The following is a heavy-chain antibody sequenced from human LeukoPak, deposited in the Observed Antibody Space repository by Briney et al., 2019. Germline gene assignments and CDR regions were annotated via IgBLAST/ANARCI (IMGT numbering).Heavy chain of an antibody. J-gene: IGHJ6*02. CDR1: GFTLSDHS. D-gene: IGHD1-26*01. Sequence: GGSLRLACAASGFTLSDHSIDWVRQAPGKGLEWVGRIRNKANSYTTEYAASVKGRFTISTDDSKTPLYLQMNSLKTEDTAVYYCGRTPRVGRTVYGMDVWGQGTTVTVSS. CDR3: GRTPRVGRTVYGMDV. V-gene: IGHV3-72*01. CDR2: IRNKANSYTT.